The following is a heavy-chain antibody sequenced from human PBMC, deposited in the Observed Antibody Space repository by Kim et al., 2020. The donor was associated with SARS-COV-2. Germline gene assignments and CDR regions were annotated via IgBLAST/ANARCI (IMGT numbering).Heavy chain of an antibody. CDR2: ISSSGSTI. CDR3: ARGGNVRYFDWLPNWFDP. CDR1: GFTFSSYE. V-gene: IGHV3-48*03. D-gene: IGHD3-9*01. Sequence: GGSLRLSCAASGFTFSSYEMNWVRQAPGQGLEWVSYISSSGSTIYYADSVKGRFTISRDNAKNSLYPQMNSLRAEDTAVYYCARGGNVRYFDWLPNWFDPWGQGTLVTVSS. J-gene: IGHJ5*02.